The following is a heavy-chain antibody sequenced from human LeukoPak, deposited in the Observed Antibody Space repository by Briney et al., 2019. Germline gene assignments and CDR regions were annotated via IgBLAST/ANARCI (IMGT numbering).Heavy chain of an antibody. V-gene: IGHV3-23*01. CDR3: AKKQGYSSSELDY. CDR2: ISGSGGST. J-gene: IGHJ4*02. D-gene: IGHD6-13*01. Sequence: PGGSLRLSCEASGFTFSSYAMSWVRQAPGKGLEWVSAISGSGGSTYYADSVKGRFTISRDNSKNTLYLQMNSLRAEDTAVYYCAKKQGYSSSELDYWGQGTLVTVSS. CDR1: GFTFSSYA.